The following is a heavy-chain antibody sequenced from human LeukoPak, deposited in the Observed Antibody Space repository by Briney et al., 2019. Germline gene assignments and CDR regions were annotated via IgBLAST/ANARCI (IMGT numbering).Heavy chain of an antibody. CDR2: INTNTGNP. CDR1: GYTFTTYA. CDR3: ARVRDEDVRVIDY. V-gene: IGHV7-4-1*02. J-gene: IGHJ4*02. D-gene: IGHD5-24*01. Sequence: ASVKGSCKASGYTFTTYAMNWVRQAPGQGLEWMGWINTNTGNPTYAQGFTGRFVFSLDTSVSTAYLRISSLKAEDTAVYYCARVRDEDVRVIDYWGQGTLVTVSS.